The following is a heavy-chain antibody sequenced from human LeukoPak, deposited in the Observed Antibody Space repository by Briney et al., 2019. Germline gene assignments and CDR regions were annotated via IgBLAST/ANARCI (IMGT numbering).Heavy chain of an antibody. CDR2: LYYSGST. V-gene: IGHV4-39*07. CDR3: AGRLVSYFDY. J-gene: IGHJ4*02. Sequence: PSETLSLTCTVSGGSISSSSYYWDWIRQPPGKGLEWIGSLYYSGSTYYNPSLKSRVTISVDTSKNQFSLKLSSVTAADTAVYYCAGRLVSYFDYWGQGTLVTVSS. CDR1: GGSISSSSYY. D-gene: IGHD6-19*01.